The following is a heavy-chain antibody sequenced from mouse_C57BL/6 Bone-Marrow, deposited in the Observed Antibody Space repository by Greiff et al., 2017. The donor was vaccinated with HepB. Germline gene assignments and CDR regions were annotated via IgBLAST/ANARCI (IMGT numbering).Heavy chain of an antibody. Sequence: EVQLQQSGAELVRPGASVKLSCTASGFNIKDDYMHWVKQRPEQGLEWIGWIDPENGDTEYASKFQGKATITADTSSNTAYLQLSSLTSEESAVYFCARRGLKVYFDYWGQGTTLTVSS. CDR2: IDPENGDT. CDR3: ARRGLKVYFDY. D-gene: IGHD1-3*01. CDR1: GFNIKDDY. J-gene: IGHJ2*01. V-gene: IGHV14-4*01.